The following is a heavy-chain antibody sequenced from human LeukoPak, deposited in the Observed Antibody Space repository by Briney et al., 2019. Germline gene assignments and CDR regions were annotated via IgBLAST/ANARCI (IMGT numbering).Heavy chain of an antibody. V-gene: IGHV3-48*04. CDR1: GFTFSSYA. Sequence: PGGSLRLSCAASGFTFSSYAMSWVRQAPGKGLEWVSYISSSGSTIYYADSVKGRFTISRDNAKNSLYLQMNSLRAEDTAVYYCAHPTEYSSSWYGNWFDPWGQGTLVTVSS. J-gene: IGHJ5*02. D-gene: IGHD6-13*01. CDR3: AHPTEYSSSWYGNWFDP. CDR2: ISSSGSTI.